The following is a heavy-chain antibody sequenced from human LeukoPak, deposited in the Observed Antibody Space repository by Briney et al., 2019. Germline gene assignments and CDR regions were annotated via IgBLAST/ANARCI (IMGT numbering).Heavy chain of an antibody. V-gene: IGHV4-31*03. J-gene: IGHJ5*02. CDR3: ARATGGAAAADFDP. CDR2: IYYSGST. Sequence: SQTLSLTCTVSGGSISSDGYYWIWIRPHPGKDLQWIGFIYYSGSTYYNPSLKSRITISLDTSKNQFSLKLSSVTAAETAVYYCARATGGAAAADFDPWGEGTLVTVSS. D-gene: IGHD6-13*01. CDR1: GGSISSDGYY.